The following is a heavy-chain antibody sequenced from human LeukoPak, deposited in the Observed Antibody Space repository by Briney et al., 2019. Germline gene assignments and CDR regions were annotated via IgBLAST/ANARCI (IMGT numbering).Heavy chain of an antibody. J-gene: IGHJ3*02. CDR2: ISWNNGSI. V-gene: IGHV3-9*01. CDR3: AKAIAAAGQDAFDI. CDR1: GFRFHEYA. D-gene: IGHD6-13*01. Sequence: GRSLRLSCVASGFRFHEYAVHWVRLAPGKGLEWVSGISWNNGSIGYADSVKGRFTISRDNAKNSLYLQMNSLRAEDTALYYCAKAIAAAGQDAFDIWGQGTMVTVSS.